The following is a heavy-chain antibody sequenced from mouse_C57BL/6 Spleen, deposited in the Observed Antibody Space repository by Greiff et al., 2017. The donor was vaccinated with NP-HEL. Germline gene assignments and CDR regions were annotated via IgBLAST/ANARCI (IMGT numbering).Heavy chain of an antibody. CDR3: THAMDY. J-gene: IGHJ4*01. CDR2: IDPETGGT. Sequence: VKLVESGAELVRPGASVTLSCKASGYTFTDYEMHWVKQTPVHGLEWIGAIDPETGGTAYNQKFKGKAILTADKSSSTAYMELRSLTSEDSAVYYCTHAMDYWGQGTSVTVSS. V-gene: IGHV1-15*01. CDR1: GYTFTDYE.